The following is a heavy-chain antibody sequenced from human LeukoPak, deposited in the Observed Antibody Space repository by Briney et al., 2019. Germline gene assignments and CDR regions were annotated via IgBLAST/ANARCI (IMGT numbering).Heavy chain of an antibody. D-gene: IGHD6-19*01. CDR1: GFTFSRNW. Sequence: GGTLRFSGAASGFTFSRNWSDWVGQGPGKGLKGLANIKEDGSVKEYVDSVKGRFTISRDNASNSLYLHRKSLRAEATAECYCSAESSTSWEGYWGQET. CDR3: SAESSTSWEGY. CDR2: IKEDGSVK. J-gene: IGHJ4*02. V-gene: IGHV3-7*01.